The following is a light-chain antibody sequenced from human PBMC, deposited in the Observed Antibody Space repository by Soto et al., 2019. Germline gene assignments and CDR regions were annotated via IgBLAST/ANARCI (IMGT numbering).Light chain of an antibody. Sequence: EIVMTQSPATLSVSPGERATLSCRASQSVSSNLAWYQQKPGQAPRRLIYGASTRTTGIPARFSGSGSGTEFTLTISSLQSEDFSVYYCQQYNKWPPYTFGQGTKLEIK. CDR3: QQYNKWPPYT. CDR1: QSVSSN. J-gene: IGKJ2*01. CDR2: GAS. V-gene: IGKV3-15*01.